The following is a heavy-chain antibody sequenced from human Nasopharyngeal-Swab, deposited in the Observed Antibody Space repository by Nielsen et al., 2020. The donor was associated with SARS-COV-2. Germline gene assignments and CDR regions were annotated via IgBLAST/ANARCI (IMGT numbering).Heavy chain of an antibody. V-gene: IGHV3-33*01. Sequence: GGSLRLSCAASGFTFSSYGMHWVRQAPGKGLEWVAVIWYDGSNKYYADSVKGRFTISRDNSKNTLYLQINSLRAEDTAVYYCARGCSSTSCYRSDGMDVWGQGTTATVSS. CDR1: GFTFSSYG. D-gene: IGHD2-2*01. CDR2: IWYDGSNK. CDR3: ARGCSSTSCYRSDGMDV. J-gene: IGHJ6*02.